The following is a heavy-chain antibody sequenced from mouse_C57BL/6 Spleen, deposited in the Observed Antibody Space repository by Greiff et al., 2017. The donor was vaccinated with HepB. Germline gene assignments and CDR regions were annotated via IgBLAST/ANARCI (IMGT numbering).Heavy chain of an antibody. J-gene: IGHJ4*01. D-gene: IGHD1-1*01. Sequence: EVQLVESGGGLVKPGGSLKLSCAASGFTFSSYAMSWVRQTPEKRLEWVATISDGGSYTYYPDNVKGRFTISRDNAKNNLYLQMSHLKSEDTAMYYCAREYYGSPYYYAMDYWGQGTSVTVSS. CDR3: AREYYGSPYYYAMDY. CDR2: ISDGGSYT. V-gene: IGHV5-4*01. CDR1: GFTFSSYA.